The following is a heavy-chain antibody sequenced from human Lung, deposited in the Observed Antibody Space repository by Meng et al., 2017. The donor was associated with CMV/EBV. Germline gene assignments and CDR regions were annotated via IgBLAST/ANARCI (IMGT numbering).Heavy chain of an antibody. Sequence: GGSLRLSCAASGFTFSDYEMNWVRQAPGKGLEWVSYISTSGGSIHYADSMRGRFTISRDNTKNSLYLQMNSLRDEDTAIYYCTRGGKTAEYCSGGSCFHNWFDPWGQGTLVTVSS. J-gene: IGHJ5*02. D-gene: IGHD2-15*01. V-gene: IGHV3-48*03. CDR2: ISTSGGSI. CDR1: GFTFSDYE. CDR3: TRGGKTAEYCSGGSCFHNWFDP.